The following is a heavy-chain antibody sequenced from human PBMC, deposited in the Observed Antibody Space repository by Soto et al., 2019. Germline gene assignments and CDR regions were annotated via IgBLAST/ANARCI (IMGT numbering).Heavy chain of an antibody. V-gene: IGHV2-5*02. Sequence: QITLKESGPTLVQPIQTLTVTCSLSGFSLTTRGVGVGWIRPPPGKALEWLTLIYWDEDKRYSQSLTSRLTITTDTSKSNVVLRMTNMDPVDTATYFCVHRLVRVGYFDQWGQGTLVTVSS. CDR1: GFSLTTRGVG. CDR2: IYWDEDK. J-gene: IGHJ4*02. CDR3: VHRLVRVGYFDQ.